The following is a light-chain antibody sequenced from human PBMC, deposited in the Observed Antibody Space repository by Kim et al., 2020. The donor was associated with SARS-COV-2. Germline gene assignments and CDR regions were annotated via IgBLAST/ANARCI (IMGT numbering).Light chain of an antibody. Sequence: SPGERATLSCTASQSIGTDLAWYQQKPGQAPRLLIYHAFTRATGIPARISGSGSGTEFTLTISSLQSEDFAVYYCQQYNDWPLTFGGGTKVDIK. CDR2: HAF. J-gene: IGKJ4*01. CDR1: QSIGTD. V-gene: IGKV3D-15*01. CDR3: QQYNDWPLT.